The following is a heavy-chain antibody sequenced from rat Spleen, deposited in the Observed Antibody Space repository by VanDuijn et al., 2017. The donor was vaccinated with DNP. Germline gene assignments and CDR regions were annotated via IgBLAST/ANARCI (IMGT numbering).Heavy chain of an antibody. V-gene: IGHV2S12*01. CDR1: GFSLTNYH. CDR2: ISSGGDT. J-gene: IGHJ2*01. CDR3: TRDLNWGGFFDY. Sequence: QVQLKESGPGLVQPSQTLSLTCTVSGFSLTNYHVDWVRQPPGKGLEWVSSISSGGDTFYNPSLQSRLSISRDTSKSQVFLTVNSLHTEDTAIYYCTRDLNWGGFFDYWGQGVMVTVSS. D-gene: IGHD5-1*01.